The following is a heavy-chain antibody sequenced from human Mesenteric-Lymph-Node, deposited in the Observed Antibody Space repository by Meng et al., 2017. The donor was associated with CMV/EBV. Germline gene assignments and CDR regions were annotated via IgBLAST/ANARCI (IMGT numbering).Heavy chain of an antibody. V-gene: IGHV1-2*04. CDR1: GYTFTGYY. CDR3: AITGDYGYFDY. J-gene: IGHJ4*02. CDR2: INPNSGGT. D-gene: IGHD4-17*01. Sequence: SCKASGYTFTGYYMHWVRQAPGQGLEWMGWINPNSGGTNYAQKFQGWVTMTRDTSISTAYMELRSLRSDDTAVYYCAITGDYGYFDYWGQGTLVTVSS.